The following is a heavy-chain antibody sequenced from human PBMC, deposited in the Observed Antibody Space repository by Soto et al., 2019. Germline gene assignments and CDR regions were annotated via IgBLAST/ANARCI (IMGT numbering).Heavy chain of an antibody. V-gene: IGHV4-59*08. CDR3: ARASPHIAAAVNYFDY. Sequence: SETLSLTCTVSGGSISSYYWSWIRQPPGKGLEWIGYIYFSGTTYYNPSLKSRVTISVDTSKNQFSLKLSSVTAADTAVYYCARASPHIAAAVNYFDYWGQGTLVTVSS. J-gene: IGHJ4*02. CDR1: GGSISSYY. CDR2: IYFSGTT. D-gene: IGHD6-13*01.